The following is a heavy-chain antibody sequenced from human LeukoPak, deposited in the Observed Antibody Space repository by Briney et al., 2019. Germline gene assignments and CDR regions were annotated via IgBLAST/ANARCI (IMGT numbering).Heavy chain of an antibody. CDR2: ISSSSSYI. Sequence: GGSLRLSCAASGFTSSSYSMNWVRQAPGKGLEWVSSISSSSSYIYYADSVKGRFTISRDNAKNSLYLQMNSLRAEDTAVYYCAREVDGIAVAGNDYFDYWGQGTLVTVSS. CDR3: AREVDGIAVAGNDYFDY. D-gene: IGHD6-19*01. J-gene: IGHJ4*02. CDR1: GFTSSSYS. V-gene: IGHV3-21*01.